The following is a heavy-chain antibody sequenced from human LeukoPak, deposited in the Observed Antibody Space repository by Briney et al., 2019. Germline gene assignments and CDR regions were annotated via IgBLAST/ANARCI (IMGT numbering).Heavy chain of an antibody. D-gene: IGHD6-19*01. J-gene: IGHJ4*02. CDR3: ARDRSSGYLEY. CDR2: IWYDGSDK. V-gene: IGHV3-33*01. Sequence: GGSLRLSCAASGFTFRSYGMHWVRQAPGKGLEWVAIIWYDGSDKYYADSVKGRFTISRDNSKNTLYLQMNSLRAEDTAVYYCARDRSSGYLEYWGQGTLVTVSS. CDR1: GFTFRSYG.